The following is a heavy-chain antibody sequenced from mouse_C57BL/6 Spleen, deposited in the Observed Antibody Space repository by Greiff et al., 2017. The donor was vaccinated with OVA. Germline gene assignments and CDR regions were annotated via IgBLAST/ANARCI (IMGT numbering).Heavy chain of an antibody. CDR3: ARHDYGSSYGYFDY. D-gene: IGHD1-1*01. CDR1: DSEVFPIAY. Sequence: VQLQQSGSELRSPGSSVKLSCKDFDSEVFPIAYMSWVRQKPGHGFEWIGGILPSIGRTIYGEKFEDKATLDADTLSNTAYLELNSLTSEDSAIYYCARHDYGSSYGYFDYWGQGTTLTVSS. J-gene: IGHJ2*01. V-gene: IGHV15-2*01. CDR2: ILPSIGRT.